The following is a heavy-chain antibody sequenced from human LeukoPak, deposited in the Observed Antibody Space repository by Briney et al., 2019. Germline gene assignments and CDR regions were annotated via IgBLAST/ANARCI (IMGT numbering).Heavy chain of an antibody. J-gene: IGHJ4*02. CDR2: IYPGDSDT. CDR1: GYSFTSYW. Sequence: GEALKISCNGSGYSFTSYWIGWVRQMPGKGLGWMGIIYPGDSDTRYSPSFQGQVTISADKSISTAYLQWSSLKAADTAMYYCARTYYYDSSGFRLDYWGQGTLVTVSS. V-gene: IGHV5-51*01. D-gene: IGHD3-22*01. CDR3: ARTYYYDSSGFRLDY.